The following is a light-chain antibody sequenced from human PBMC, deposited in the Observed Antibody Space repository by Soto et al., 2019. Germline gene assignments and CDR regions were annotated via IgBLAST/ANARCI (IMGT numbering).Light chain of an antibody. Sequence: EVVMTQSPAILSVSPGERATLSCRASQNINYNLAWHQQKPGQAPRLLIYGAYTRATGVPDRFSGSGAGTEFTLTISSLQPEDSAVYFCHQYQNWPPITFGQGTRLEIK. V-gene: IGKV3-15*01. CDR1: QNINYN. J-gene: IGKJ5*01. CDR3: HQYQNWPPIT. CDR2: GAY.